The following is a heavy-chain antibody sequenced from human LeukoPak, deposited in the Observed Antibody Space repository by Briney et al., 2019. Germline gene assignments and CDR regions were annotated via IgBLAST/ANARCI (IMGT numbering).Heavy chain of an antibody. J-gene: IGHJ4*02. CDR2: IKQDGSEK. Sequence: PGGSLRLSCAASGFTFSSYGMHWVRQAPGKGLEWVANIKQDGSEKYYVDSVKGRFTISRDNAKNSLYLQMNSLRAEDTAVYYCARDSRYDWGAYWGQGTLVTVSS. CDR3: ARDSRYDWGAY. CDR1: GFTFSSYG. V-gene: IGHV3-7*01. D-gene: IGHD3-16*01.